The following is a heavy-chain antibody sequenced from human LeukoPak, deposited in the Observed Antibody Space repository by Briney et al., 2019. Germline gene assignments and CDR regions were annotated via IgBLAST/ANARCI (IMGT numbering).Heavy chain of an antibody. J-gene: IGHJ4*02. CDR2: IRYDGNSK. V-gene: IGHV3-30*02. D-gene: IGHD5-18*01. CDR3: AKLLTGGYNSGQNDY. CDR1: GFTFSSYG. Sequence: GGSLRLSCAASGFTFSSYGMHWVRQAPGKGLEWVAFIRYDGNSKYYADSVKGRFTISRDNFKNTLYLQMNSLRAEDTAVYYCAKLLTGGYNSGQNDYWGQGILVTVSS.